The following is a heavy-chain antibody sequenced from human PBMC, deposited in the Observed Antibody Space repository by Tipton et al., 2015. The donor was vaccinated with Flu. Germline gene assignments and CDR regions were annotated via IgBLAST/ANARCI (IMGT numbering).Heavy chain of an antibody. D-gene: IGHD2/OR15-2a*01. J-gene: IGHJ4*02. CDR2: INEDGSTT. CDR1: GDSIGSPYY. Sequence: LSLTCSVSGDSIGSPYYWGWVRQAPGKGLEWVANINEDGSTTYYLGSVKGRFTISRDNARNSAFLEMNSLRAEDTARYYCAVFKNPGCWGQGTLVTVST. V-gene: IGHV3-7*01. CDR3: AVFKNPGC.